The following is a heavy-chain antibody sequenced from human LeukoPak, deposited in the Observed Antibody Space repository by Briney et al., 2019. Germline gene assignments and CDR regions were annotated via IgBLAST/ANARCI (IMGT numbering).Heavy chain of an antibody. V-gene: IGHV3-7*05. CDR2: IKEDGGEK. D-gene: IGHD6-13*01. CDR1: GFTFSNYW. CDR3: ARDWGAAGLWDY. Sequence: GGSLRLSCASSGFTFSNYWMSWVRQAPGKGLEWVANIKEDGGEKDYVDSVKGRFTISRDNAKNFLYLQMNSLRAEDTAIYYCARDWGAAGLWDYWGQGTLVTVSS. J-gene: IGHJ4*02.